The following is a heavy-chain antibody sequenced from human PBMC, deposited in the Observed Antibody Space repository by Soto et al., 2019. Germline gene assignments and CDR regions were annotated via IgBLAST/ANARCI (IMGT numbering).Heavy chain of an antibody. Sequence: QVQLVQSVAELKKPGASVKVYCKASGYTFTNHGISWVRQAPGHGLEWVGWVSGYNDKTKSAQKFQGRVTMTTDTSTNTAYMELRSLRSYDTAVYFCARDFYPVAYFFDYWGQGNLVTVS. CDR2: VSGYNDKT. D-gene: IGHD2-21*01. J-gene: IGHJ4*02. CDR1: GYTFTNHG. CDR3: ARDFYPVAYFFDY. V-gene: IGHV1-18*04.